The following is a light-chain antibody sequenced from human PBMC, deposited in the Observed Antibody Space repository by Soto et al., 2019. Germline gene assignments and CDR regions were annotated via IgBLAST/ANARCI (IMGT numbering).Light chain of an antibody. J-gene: IGLJ2*01. Sequence: QSALTQPPSASGSPGQSVTISCTGTSSGVGGYDYVSWYQQHPGKAPKLMIYEVNKRPSGVPDRFSGSKSGNTASLTVSGLQAEDEADYYCSSYAGSNNWVFGGGTKVTVL. V-gene: IGLV2-8*01. CDR2: EVN. CDR1: SSGVGGYDY. CDR3: SSYAGSNNWV.